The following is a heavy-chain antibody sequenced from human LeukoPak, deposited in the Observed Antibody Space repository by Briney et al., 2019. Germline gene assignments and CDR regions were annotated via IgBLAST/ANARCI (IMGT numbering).Heavy chain of an antibody. Sequence: PSQTLSLICTVTGGSIGSGDDYWSWIRQPAGKELEWVGHIYSSGSTNYNPSLKSRVTISVDTSKNQFSLNLNSVTAADTAVYYCARGQCGGNCAFALYFDLWGRGTLVTVSS. D-gene: IGHD2-21*02. J-gene: IGHJ2*01. CDR1: GGSIGSGDDY. CDR2: IYSSGST. V-gene: IGHV4-61*09. CDR3: ARGQCGGNCAFALYFDL.